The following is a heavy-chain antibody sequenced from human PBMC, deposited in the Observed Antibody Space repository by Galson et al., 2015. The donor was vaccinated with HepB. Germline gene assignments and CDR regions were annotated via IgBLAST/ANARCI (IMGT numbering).Heavy chain of an antibody. V-gene: IGHV4-59*08. CDR3: ARQWLATGGDWFDP. CDR1: GGSISSYY. D-gene: IGHD6-19*01. CDR2: IYYSGST. Sequence: SETLSLTCTVSGGSISSYYWSWIRQPPGKGLEWIGYIYYSGSTNYNPSLKSRVTISVDTSKNQFSLKLSSVTAADTAVYYCARQWLATGGDWFDPWGQGTLVTVSS. J-gene: IGHJ5*02.